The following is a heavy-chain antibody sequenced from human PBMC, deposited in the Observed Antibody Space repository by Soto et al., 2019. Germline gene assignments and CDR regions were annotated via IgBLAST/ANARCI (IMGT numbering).Heavy chain of an antibody. CDR3: AIDVFCGGAPACPDMDV. CDR2: ISGYNGNT. CDR1: GYTFSGYS. Sequence: QVVLEQSGGEVKKPGASVKVSCKASGYTFSGYSITWVRQAPGQGREWMGRISGYNGNTNYARTLRGRLTLTTDTSTSTAYMELRSLTSDETAVYYCAIDVFCGGAPACPDMDVWGQGTTVTVSS. V-gene: IGHV1-18*04. J-gene: IGHJ6*02. D-gene: IGHD2-21*01.